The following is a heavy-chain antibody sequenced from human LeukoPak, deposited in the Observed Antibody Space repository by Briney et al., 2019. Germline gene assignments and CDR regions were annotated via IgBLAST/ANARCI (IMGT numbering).Heavy chain of an antibody. V-gene: IGHV1-18*01. D-gene: IGHD6-6*01. CDR3: AGDFQAARLHMFEF. Sequence: GASVKVSCKASGYTFTSYGISWVRQAPGQGLEWMGWISAYNGNTNYAQKLQGRVTMTTDTSTSTAYMELRSLTSEDTAVYYCAGDFQAARLHMFEFWGQGSLVTVSS. J-gene: IGHJ4*02. CDR2: ISAYNGNT. CDR1: GYTFTSYG.